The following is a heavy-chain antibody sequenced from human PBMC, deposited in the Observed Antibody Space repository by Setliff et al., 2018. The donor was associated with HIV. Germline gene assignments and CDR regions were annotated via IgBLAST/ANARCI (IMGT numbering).Heavy chain of an antibody. J-gene: IGHJ4*02. CDR2: VDPEDDKT. CDR3: VTGEGLRF. V-gene: IGHV1-69-2*01. D-gene: IGHD2-15*01. CDR1: KYTFTDYY. Sequence: ASVKVSCKASKYTFTDYYMHWVQQAPGKGLEWMGRVDPEDDKTIYAEKFQGRVTMTTATSSDTAYLYLSSLRSEDTAVYYCVTGEGLRFWGQGNLVTVSS.